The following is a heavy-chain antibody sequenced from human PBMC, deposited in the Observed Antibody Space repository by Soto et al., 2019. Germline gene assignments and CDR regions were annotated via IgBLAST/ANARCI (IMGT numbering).Heavy chain of an antibody. J-gene: IGHJ6*02. Sequence: SETLSLTCTVSGGSISSYYWSWIRQPPGKGLEWIGYIYYSGSTNYNPSLKSRVTISVDTSKNQFSLKLSSVTAADTAVYYCARSVDDILTGYWANYYYYGMDVWGQGTTVTVSS. CDR3: ARSVDDILTGYWANYYYYGMDV. D-gene: IGHD3-9*01. CDR2: IYYSGST. V-gene: IGHV4-59*08. CDR1: GGSISSYY.